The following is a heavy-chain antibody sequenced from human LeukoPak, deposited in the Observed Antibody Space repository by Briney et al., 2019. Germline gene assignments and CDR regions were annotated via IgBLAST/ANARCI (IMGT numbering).Heavy chain of an antibody. CDR3: ARDLVTVTKGFDI. CDR2: ISYIGTT. J-gene: IGHJ3*02. V-gene: IGHV4-59*11. CDR1: VDSLSSHY. Sequence: PSDTLSLTCAASVDSLSSHYWTWLRQPPGKGLEGIGYISYIGTTNYNPSLKSRVTLSIDTSKNQFSLKLSSVTAADTAVYYCARDLVTVTKGFDIWGQGTMVSVSS. D-gene: IGHD4-17*01.